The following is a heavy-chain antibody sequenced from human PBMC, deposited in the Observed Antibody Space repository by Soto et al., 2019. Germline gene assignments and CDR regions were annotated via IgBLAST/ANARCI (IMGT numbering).Heavy chain of an antibody. CDR2: IIPIFGTA. CDR3: ARVHLGYCSSTRCRSNYYYYGMDV. Sequence: QVQLVQSGAEVKKPGSSVKVSCKASGGTFSSYAISWVRQAPGQGLEWMGGIIPIFGTANYAQKFQGRVTITADESTSTAYMELSSLRSEDTAVYYCARVHLGYCSSTRCRSNYYYYGMDVWGQGTTVTVSS. V-gene: IGHV1-69*01. J-gene: IGHJ6*02. CDR1: GGTFSSYA. D-gene: IGHD2-2*01.